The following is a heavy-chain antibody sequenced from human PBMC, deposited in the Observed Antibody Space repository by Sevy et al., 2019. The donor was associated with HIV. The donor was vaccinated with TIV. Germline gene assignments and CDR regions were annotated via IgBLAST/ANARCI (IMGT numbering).Heavy chain of an antibody. CDR3: ARDPHEIMLSGSYYLY. CDR2: IWYDGSNT. V-gene: IGHV3-33*08. CDR1: GFTLSNYW. J-gene: IGHJ4*02. D-gene: IGHD1-26*01. Sequence: GGSLRLSCVPSGFTLSNYWVTWVRQAPGKGLEWVAVIWYDGSNTIYADSVKGRFTTSRDNSKNILYLQMNSLRDEDTAVYYCARDPHEIMLSGSYYLYWGQGTRVTVSS.